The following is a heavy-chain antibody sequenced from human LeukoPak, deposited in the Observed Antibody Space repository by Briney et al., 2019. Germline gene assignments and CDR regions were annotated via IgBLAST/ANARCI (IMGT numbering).Heavy chain of an antibody. CDR3: AKASDMAATAPEY. CDR1: GGSISSSSYY. V-gene: IGHV3-23*01. Sequence: PSETLSLTCTVSGGSISSSSYYWGWIRQAPGKGLEWVSAISGSGGSTYYADSVKGRFTISRDNSKNTLYLQMNSLRAEDTALYFCAKASDMAATAPEYWGQGILVTVSS. CDR2: ISGSGGST. D-gene: IGHD5-12*01. J-gene: IGHJ4*02.